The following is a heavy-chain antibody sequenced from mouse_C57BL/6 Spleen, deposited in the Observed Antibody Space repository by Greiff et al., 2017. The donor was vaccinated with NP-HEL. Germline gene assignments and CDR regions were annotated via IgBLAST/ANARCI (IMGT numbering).Heavy chain of an antibody. CDR1: GFTFSDYY. J-gene: IGHJ4*01. D-gene: IGHD2-3*01. CDR3: ASVSSAGGYYEAMDY. CDR2: ISNGGGST. Sequence: EVKLMESGGGLVQPGGSLKLSCAASGFTFSDYYMYWVRQTPEKRLEWVAYISNGGGSTYYPDTVKGRFPISRDNAKNTLYLQMSRLKSEDTAMYYCASVSSAGGYYEAMDYWGQGTSVTVSS. V-gene: IGHV5-12*01.